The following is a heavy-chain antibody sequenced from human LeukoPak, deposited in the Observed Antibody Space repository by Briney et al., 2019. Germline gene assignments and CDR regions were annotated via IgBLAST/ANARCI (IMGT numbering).Heavy chain of an antibody. CDR2: INAGSGNT. J-gene: IGHJ6*02. CDR1: GYTFTSYA. Sequence: ASVKVSCKASGYTFTSYAMHWVRQAPGQRLEWMGWINAGSGNTKYSQKFQGRVTITRDTSASTAYMELSSLRSEDTAVYYCAGDWQWLGYYYYGMDVWGQGTTVTVSS. V-gene: IGHV1-3*01. CDR3: AGDWQWLGYYYYGMDV. D-gene: IGHD6-19*01.